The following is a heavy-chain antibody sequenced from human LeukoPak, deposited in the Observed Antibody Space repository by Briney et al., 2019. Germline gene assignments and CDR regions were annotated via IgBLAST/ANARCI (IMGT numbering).Heavy chain of an antibody. CDR3: AREGARWEPSFSAFDI. Sequence: SETLSLTCAVYGGSFSGYYWSWIRKPPGKGLEWIGEINHSGSTNYNPSLKSRVTISVDTSKNQFSLKLSSVTAADTAVYYCAREGARWEPSFSAFDIWGQGTMVTVSS. J-gene: IGHJ3*02. D-gene: IGHD1-26*01. CDR1: GGSFSGYY. V-gene: IGHV4-34*01. CDR2: INHSGST.